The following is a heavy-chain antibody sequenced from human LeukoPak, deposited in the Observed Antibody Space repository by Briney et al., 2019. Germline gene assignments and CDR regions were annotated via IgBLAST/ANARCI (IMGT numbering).Heavy chain of an antibody. CDR3: ARRYYYDSSGYSYYFDY. D-gene: IGHD3-22*01. J-gene: IGHJ4*02. Sequence: GESLKISCKGSGYGFTSYWIGWVRQMPGKGLEWMGIIYPGDSDTRYSPSFQGQVTISADKSISTAYLQWSSLKASDTAMYYCARRYYYDSSGYSYYFDYWGQGTLVTVSS. CDR1: GYGFTSYW. V-gene: IGHV5-51*01. CDR2: IYPGDSDT.